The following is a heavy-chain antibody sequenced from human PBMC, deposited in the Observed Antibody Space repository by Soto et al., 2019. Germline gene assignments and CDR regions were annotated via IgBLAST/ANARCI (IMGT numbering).Heavy chain of an antibody. D-gene: IGHD3-10*01. CDR1: GGSISSGDYY. CDR3: ATVNQGGPGSYFGDYYYYGMDV. CDR2: IYYSGST. V-gene: IGHV4-30-4*01. J-gene: IGHJ6*02. Sequence: QVQLQESGPGLVKPSQTLSLTCTVSGGSISSGDYYWRWIRHPPGKGLEWIGYIYYSGSTYYNPSLKRRVTMSVDTFNDQFSLKLRSVAAADTAVYYRATVNQGGPGSYFGDYYYYGMDVWDQGTTVTVSS.